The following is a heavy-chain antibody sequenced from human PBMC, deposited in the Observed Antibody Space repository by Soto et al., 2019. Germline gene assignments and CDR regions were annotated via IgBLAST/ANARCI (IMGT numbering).Heavy chain of an antibody. CDR2: IIPIFGTA. D-gene: IGHD2-2*01. CDR1: GGTFSSYA. CDR3: ARGKRYCSSTSCYFSYFDY. J-gene: IGHJ4*02. Sequence: QVQLVQSGAEVKKPGSSVKVSCKASGGTFSSYAISWVRQAPGQGLEWMGGIIPIFGTANYAQKFQGRVTITADESTRTAYMELSSLRSEDTAVYYCARGKRYCSSTSCYFSYFDYWGQGTLVTVSS. V-gene: IGHV1-69*01.